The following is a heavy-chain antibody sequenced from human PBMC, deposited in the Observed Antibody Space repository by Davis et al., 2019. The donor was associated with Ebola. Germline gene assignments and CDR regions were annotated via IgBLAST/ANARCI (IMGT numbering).Heavy chain of an antibody. Sequence: ASVKVSCKASGYTFTSYGINWVRQAPGQGLEWLGWISAYNCNTNYAQKLQGRVTMTTDTSTSTAYMELRSLRSDDTAVYYCARAHIRTIFGVVIIDWFDPWGQGTLVTVSS. CDR3: ARAHIRTIFGVVIIDWFDP. CDR1: GYTFTSYG. CDR2: ISAYNCNT. D-gene: IGHD3-3*01. V-gene: IGHV1-18*01. J-gene: IGHJ5*02.